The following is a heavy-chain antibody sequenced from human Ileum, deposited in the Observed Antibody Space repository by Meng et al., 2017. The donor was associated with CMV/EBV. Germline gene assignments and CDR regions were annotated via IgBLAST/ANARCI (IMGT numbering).Heavy chain of an antibody. D-gene: IGHD6-13*01. CDR2: ISAHNGNT. J-gene: IGHJ4*02. Sequence: QVQLVQSGAEVXXXXXSXTVXXXASGFXFTTYAITWVRQAPGQGLEWMGWISAHNGNTDYAQNFEGRVTMTTDTSTSTAYMELRSLRSDDTAVFYCARVIEIKSNIGSWHQLYFDYWGQGSLVTVSS. V-gene: IGHV1-18*01. CDR1: GFXFTTYA. CDR3: ARVIEIKSNIGSWHQLYFDY.